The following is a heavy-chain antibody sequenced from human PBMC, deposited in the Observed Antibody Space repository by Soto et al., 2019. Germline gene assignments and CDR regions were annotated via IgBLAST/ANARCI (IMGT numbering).Heavy chain of an antibody. CDR3: ARGVYVSSDYVDYYYYYYGMDV. D-gene: IGHD4-17*01. V-gene: IGHV4-34*01. CDR2: INHSGST. J-gene: IGHJ6*02. Sequence: SETLSLTCAVYGGSFSGYYWSWIRQPPGKGLEWIGEINHSGSTNYNPSLKSRVTISVDASKNQFSLKLSSVTAADTAVYYCARGVYVSSDYVDYYYYYYGMDVWGQGTSVTVSS. CDR1: GGSFSGYY.